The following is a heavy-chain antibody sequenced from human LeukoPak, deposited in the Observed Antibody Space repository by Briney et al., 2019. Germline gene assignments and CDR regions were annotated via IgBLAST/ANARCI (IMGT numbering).Heavy chain of an antibody. J-gene: IGHJ4*02. CDR1: GFTFSSYS. D-gene: IGHD1-26*01. CDR3: ARDILVGASDY. Sequence: GGSLRLSCAASGFTFSSYSMNWVRQAPGEGLEWVSYIDSGSSTIYYADSVKGRFTVSRDNAKNSLYLQMNSLRAEDTAVYYCARDILVGASDYWGQGTLVTVSS. V-gene: IGHV3-48*01. CDR2: IDSGSSTI.